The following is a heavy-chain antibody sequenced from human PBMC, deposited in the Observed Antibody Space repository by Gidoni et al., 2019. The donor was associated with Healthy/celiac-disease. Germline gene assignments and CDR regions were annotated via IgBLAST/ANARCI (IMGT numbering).Heavy chain of an antibody. CDR1: GFPFSSYA. V-gene: IGHV3-64D*06. Sequence: EVQLVESGGGLVQPGGSLRLSCSASGFPFSSYAMHWVRQAPGKGLEYVSAISSNGGSTYYADSVKGRFTISRDNSKNTLYLQMSSLRAEDTAVYYCVKGDTMIVVVITGLDYWGQGTLVTVSS. D-gene: IGHD3-22*01. CDR2: ISSNGGST. J-gene: IGHJ4*02. CDR3: VKGDTMIVVVITGLDY.